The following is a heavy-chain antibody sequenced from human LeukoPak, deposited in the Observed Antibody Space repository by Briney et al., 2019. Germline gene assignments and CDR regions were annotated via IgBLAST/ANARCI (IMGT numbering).Heavy chain of an antibody. V-gene: IGHV1-69*04. CDR1: GGTFSSYA. J-gene: IGHJ4*02. D-gene: IGHD5-18*01. Sequence: SVKVSCKASGGTFSSYAISWVRQAPGQGLEWMGRIIPILGIANYAQKFQGRVTITADKSTSTAYMELSSLRSEDTAVHYCARATYSYGLVWGQGTLVTVSS. CDR3: ARATYSYGLV. CDR2: IIPILGIA.